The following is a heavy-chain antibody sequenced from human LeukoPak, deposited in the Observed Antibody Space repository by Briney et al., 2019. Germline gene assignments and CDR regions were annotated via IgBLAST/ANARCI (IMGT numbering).Heavy chain of an antibody. CDR3: ARDLWGMVRGVTN. J-gene: IGHJ4*02. V-gene: IGHV1-2*06. Sequence: ASVKVSCKASGYTFTGYYMHWVRQAPGRGLEWMGRINPNSGGTNYAQKFQGRVTMTRDTSISTAYMELSRLRSDDTAVYYCARDLWGMVRGVTNRGQGTLVTVSS. D-gene: IGHD3-10*01. CDR1: GYTFTGYY. CDR2: INPNSGGT.